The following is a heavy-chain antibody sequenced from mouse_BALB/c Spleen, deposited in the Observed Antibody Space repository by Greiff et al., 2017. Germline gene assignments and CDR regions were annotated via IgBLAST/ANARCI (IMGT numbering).Heavy chain of an antibody. CDR3: ARHGSSLDY. J-gene: IGHJ2*01. CDR2: ISSGSSTI. Sequence: EVKLVESGGGLVQPGGSRKLSCAASGFTFSSFGMHWVRQAPEQGLEWVAYISSGSSTIYYADTVKGRFTISRDNPKNTLCLQMTSLRSEDTAMYYCARHGSSLDYWGQGTTLTVSS. CDR1: GFTFSSFG. V-gene: IGHV5-17*02. D-gene: IGHD1-1*01.